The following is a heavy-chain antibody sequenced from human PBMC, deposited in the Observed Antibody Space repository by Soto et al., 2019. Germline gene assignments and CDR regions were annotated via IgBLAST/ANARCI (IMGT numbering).Heavy chain of an antibody. V-gene: IGHV3-21*01. CDR1: GFAFNNYG. J-gene: IGHJ4*02. Sequence: GGSLRLSCTVSGFAFNNYGINWVRQAPGKGLEWVSSISKSDYTYYSDSVKGRFAISRDNAKSPVSLQMNTLRVEDTAVYYCAREDSIIIPAVSDFWGQGTLVTVSS. CDR3: AREDSIIIPAVSDF. CDR2: ISKSDYT. D-gene: IGHD2-2*01.